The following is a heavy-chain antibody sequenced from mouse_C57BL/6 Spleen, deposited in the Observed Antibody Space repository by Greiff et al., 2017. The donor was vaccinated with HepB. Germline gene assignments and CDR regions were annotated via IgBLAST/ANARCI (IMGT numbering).Heavy chain of an antibody. CDR2: IYPGDGDT. CDR1: GYAFSSYW. Sequence: QVQLQQSGAELVKPGASVKISCKASGYAFSSYWMNWVKQRPGKGLEWIGQIYPGDGDTNYNGKFKGKATLTADKSSSTAYMQLSSLTSEDSAVYFGARGLGYSNYVRYAMDYWGQGTSVTVSS. J-gene: IGHJ4*01. CDR3: ARGLGYSNYVRYAMDY. D-gene: IGHD2-5*01. V-gene: IGHV1-80*01.